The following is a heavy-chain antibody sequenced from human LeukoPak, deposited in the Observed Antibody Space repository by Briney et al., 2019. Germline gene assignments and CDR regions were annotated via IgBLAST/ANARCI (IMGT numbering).Heavy chain of an antibody. Sequence: ASVKVSCKASGYTFTSYGISWVRQAPGQGLEWMGWISAYNGNTNYAQKLQGRVTMTTDTSTSTAYMELRSLRSDDTAVYYCARLVEMATICYYYYYMDVWGKGTTVTVSS. CDR1: GYTFTSYG. V-gene: IGHV1-18*01. D-gene: IGHD5-24*01. J-gene: IGHJ6*03. CDR2: ISAYNGNT. CDR3: ARLVEMATICYYYYYMDV.